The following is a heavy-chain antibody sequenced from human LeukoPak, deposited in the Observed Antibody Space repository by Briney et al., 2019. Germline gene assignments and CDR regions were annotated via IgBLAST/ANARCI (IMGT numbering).Heavy chain of an antibody. CDR3: ASASSLPTSFDY. CDR1: GDSFNNGLY. CDR2: IYYSGDT. Sequence: SETLSLTCTVSGDSFNNGLYWGWIRQPPGKGLEWIGNIYYSGDTNYNPSLKSRVTMSLDTSKNHFSLRLSSATAADTAVYYCASASSLPTSFDYWGQGTLVTVSS. D-gene: IGHD2/OR15-2a*01. J-gene: IGHJ4*02. V-gene: IGHV4-38-2*02.